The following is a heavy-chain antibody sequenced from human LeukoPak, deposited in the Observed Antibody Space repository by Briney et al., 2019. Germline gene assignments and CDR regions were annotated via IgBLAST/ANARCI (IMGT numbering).Heavy chain of an antibody. J-gene: IGHJ6*02. CDR2: IIPILGIA. D-gene: IGHD3-22*01. Sequence: GSSVKVSCKASGGTFSSYAISWVRQAPGQGLEWVGRIIPILGIANYAQKFQGRVTITADKSTSTAYMELSSLRPEDTAVYYCARAPRLRKHGMDVWGQGTTVTVSS. V-gene: IGHV1-69*04. CDR1: GGTFSSYA. CDR3: ARAPRLRKHGMDV.